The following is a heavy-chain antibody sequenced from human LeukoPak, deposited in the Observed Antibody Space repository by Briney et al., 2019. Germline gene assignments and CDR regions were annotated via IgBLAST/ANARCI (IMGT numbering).Heavy chain of an antibody. CDR3: AKTSGYRRFDP. J-gene: IGHJ5*02. CDR2: ISGSDGST. CDR1: GFTFSIYA. D-gene: IGHD5-12*01. V-gene: IGHV3-23*01. Sequence: GRSLRLSCAASGFTFSIYAMSWVRQAPGKGREWGSAISGSDGSTYVADSVKDRFTITRDNSKNTLYLQMNSLRAEDTAVYYCAKTSGYRRFDPWGQGTLVTVSS.